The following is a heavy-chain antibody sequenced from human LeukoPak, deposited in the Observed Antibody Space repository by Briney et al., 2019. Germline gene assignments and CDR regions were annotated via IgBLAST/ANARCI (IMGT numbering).Heavy chain of an antibody. J-gene: IGHJ4*02. CDR3: ARDRTGYYGSGSFDY. CDR2: ISYDGSNK. V-gene: IGHV3-30*04. D-gene: IGHD3-10*01. Sequence: QSGRSLRLSCAASGFTFSSYAMHWVRQAPGKGLGWVAVISYDGSNKYYADSVKGRFTISRDNSKNTLYLQMNSLRAEDTAVYYCARDRTGYYGSGSFDYWGQGTLVTVSS. CDR1: GFTFSSYA.